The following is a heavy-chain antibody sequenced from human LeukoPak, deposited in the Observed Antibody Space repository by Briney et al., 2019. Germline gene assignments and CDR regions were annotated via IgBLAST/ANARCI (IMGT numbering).Heavy chain of an antibody. V-gene: IGHV4-59*01. Sequence: PSETLSLTCTVYTGSISSFYWSWNRQPPGKGLEWSGYIYYGGSTNYHTSLKRRVTISVDTSKTQFTVQRNSGTAATPAEYYGAIKSGGSVEYWGQGTLASVSS. CDR3: AIKSGGSVEY. D-gene: IGHD2-15*01. CDR1: TGSISSFY. CDR2: IYYGGST. J-gene: IGHJ4*02.